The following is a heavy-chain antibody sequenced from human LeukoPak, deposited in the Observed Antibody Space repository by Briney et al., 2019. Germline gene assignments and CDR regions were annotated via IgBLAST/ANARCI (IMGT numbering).Heavy chain of an antibody. J-gene: IGHJ5*02. CDR2: IYYSGST. D-gene: IGHD3-3*01. Sequence: SETLSLTCTVSGGSISSSSYYWGWIRQPPGKGLEWIGSIYYSGSTYYNPSLKSRVTISVDTSKNQFSLKLSSVTAADTAVYYCARDLNRATLDDFWSGYYFFNGWFDPWGQGTLVTVSS. CDR1: GGSISSSSYY. CDR3: ARDLNRATLDDFWSGYYFFNGWFDP. V-gene: IGHV4-39*07.